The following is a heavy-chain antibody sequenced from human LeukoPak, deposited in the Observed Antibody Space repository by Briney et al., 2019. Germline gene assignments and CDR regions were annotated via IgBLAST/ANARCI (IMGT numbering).Heavy chain of an antibody. D-gene: IGHD6-13*01. CDR3: AGVGYSSSWHYYMDV. CDR2: ISGSGGST. V-gene: IGHV3-23*01. Sequence: PGGSLRLSCAASGFTFSSYAMSWVRQAPGKGLEWVSAISGSGGSTYYADSVKGRFTISRDNSKNTLYLQMNSLRAEETAVYYCAGVGYSSSWHYYMDVWGKGTTVTVSS. J-gene: IGHJ6*03. CDR1: GFTFSSYA.